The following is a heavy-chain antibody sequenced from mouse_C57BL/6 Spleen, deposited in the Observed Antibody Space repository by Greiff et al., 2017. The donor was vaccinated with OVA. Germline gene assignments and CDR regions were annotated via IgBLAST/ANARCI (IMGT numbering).Heavy chain of an antibody. V-gene: IGHV1-81*01. Sequence: VKLMESGAELARPGASVKLSCKASGYTFTSYGISWVKQRTGQGLEWIGEIYPRSGNTYYNEKFKGKATLTADKSSSTAYMELRSLTSEDSAVYFCAREGGTGTFWYFDGWGTGTTVTVAS. D-gene: IGHD4-1*01. CDR3: AREGGTGTFWYFDG. CDR2: IYPRSGNT. CDR1: GYTFTSYG. J-gene: IGHJ1*03.